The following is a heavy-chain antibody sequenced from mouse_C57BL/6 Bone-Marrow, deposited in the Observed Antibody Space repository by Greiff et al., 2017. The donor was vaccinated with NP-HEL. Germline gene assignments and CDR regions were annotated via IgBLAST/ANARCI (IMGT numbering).Heavy chain of an antibody. Sequence: EVKLMESGGGLVKPGGSLKLSCAASGFTFSSYAMSWVRQTPEKRLEWVATISDGGSYTYYPDNVKGRFTISRDNAKNNLYLQMSHLKSEDTAMYYCARGRGTTVVGPYAMDYWGQGTSVTVSS. CDR2: ISDGGSYT. D-gene: IGHD1-1*01. J-gene: IGHJ4*01. CDR1: GFTFSSYA. CDR3: ARGRGTTVVGPYAMDY. V-gene: IGHV5-4*03.